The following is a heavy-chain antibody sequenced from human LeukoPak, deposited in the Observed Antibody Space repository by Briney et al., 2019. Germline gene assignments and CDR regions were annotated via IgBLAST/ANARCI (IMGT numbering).Heavy chain of an antibody. V-gene: IGHV1-69*05. CDR1: GGTLSSYA. Sequence: SVKVSCKASGGTLSSYAISWVRQAPGQGLEWMGGIIPIFGTANYAQKFQGRVTITTDESTSTAYMELSSLRSEDTAVYYCARGGGSGSYRPLDYYYMDVWGKGTTVTVSS. CDR2: IIPIFGTA. CDR3: ARGGGSGSYRPLDYYYMDV. J-gene: IGHJ6*03. D-gene: IGHD3-10*01.